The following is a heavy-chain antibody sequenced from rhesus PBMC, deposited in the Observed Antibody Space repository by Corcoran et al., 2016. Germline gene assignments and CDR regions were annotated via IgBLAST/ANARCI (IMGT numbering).Heavy chain of an antibody. D-gene: IGHD3-9*01. CDR2: ISGSSGST. Sequence: QLQLQESGPGLVKPSETLSLTCAVSGGSISSNYWSWIRQPPGKGLEWIGRISGSSGSTDYNPHLKSRVTISTDTAKNQCSRKLSSVTAADTAVYYCARLITVTITNAFDFWGQGLRVTVSS. CDR3: ARLITVTITNAFDF. CDR1: GGSISSNY. V-gene: IGHV4-173*01. J-gene: IGHJ3*01.